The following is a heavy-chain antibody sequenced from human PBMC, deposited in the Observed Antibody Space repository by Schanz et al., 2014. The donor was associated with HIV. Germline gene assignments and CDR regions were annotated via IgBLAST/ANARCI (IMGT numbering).Heavy chain of an antibody. V-gene: IGHV3-21*01. CDR3: ARVHYYASGSYYTESGAFDI. J-gene: IGHJ3*02. CDR2: ISRDPSYI. CDR1: GFTFSAYS. Sequence: EEKLVESGGGLVQPGGSLRLSCAASGFTFSAYSRKWVRQAPGKGREWVSSISRDPSYIYYADSVKVRFTISRDNAKNTLYLQMNSLRAEDTAVYYCARVHYYASGSYYTESGAFDIWGQGTMVTVSS. D-gene: IGHD3-10*01.